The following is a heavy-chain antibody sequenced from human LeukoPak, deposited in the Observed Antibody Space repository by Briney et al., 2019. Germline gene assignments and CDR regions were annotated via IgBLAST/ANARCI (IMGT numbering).Heavy chain of an antibody. CDR3: AREGLSTSTWHICDY. CDR2: INPYSGGT. CDR1: GYTFTGYY. J-gene: IGHJ4*02. V-gene: IGHV1-2*02. Sequence: GASVKVSCKASGYTFTGYYIHWVRQAPGQGLEWMGWINPYSGGTNYAQKFQGRVTMTRDTSISTAYMEVDSLTSDDTAVYYCAREGLSTSTWHICDYWGQGTLVTVSS. D-gene: IGHD6-13*01.